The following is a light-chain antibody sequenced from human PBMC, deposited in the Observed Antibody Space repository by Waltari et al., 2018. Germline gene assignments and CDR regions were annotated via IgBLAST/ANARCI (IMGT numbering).Light chain of an antibody. CDR1: QRVDRY. CDR3: QQRLNWPPVT. Sequence: EVVLTQSPATLSLSPGERATLSCMASQRVDRYLAWYQQKPGQAPRLLIYDTFFRATGIPARFSGSGSGTDFTLTISSLEPEDFAVYYCQQRLNWPPVTFGQGTRLEIK. CDR2: DTF. V-gene: IGKV3-11*01. J-gene: IGKJ5*01.